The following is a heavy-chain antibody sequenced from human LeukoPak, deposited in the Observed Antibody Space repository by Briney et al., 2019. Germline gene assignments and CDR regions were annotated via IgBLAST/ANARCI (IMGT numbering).Heavy chain of an antibody. V-gene: IGHV3-74*01. D-gene: IGHD6-19*01. CDR3: VRVMPVAGSDS. Sequence: GGSLRLSCAASGFTFSNYWMHWVRQGPGKGLVWVSRVKSDGTITSYAGSVKGRFTISRDNAKNTLYLQMNSLRVEDTAVYYCVRVMPVAGSDSWGQGTLVTVSS. CDR1: GFTFSNYW. CDR2: VKSDGTIT. J-gene: IGHJ4*02.